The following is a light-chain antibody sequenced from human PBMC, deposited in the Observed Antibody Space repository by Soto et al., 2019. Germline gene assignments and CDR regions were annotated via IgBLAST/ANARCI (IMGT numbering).Light chain of an antibody. CDR2: GTS. J-gene: IGKJ1*01. V-gene: IGKV3-15*01. CDR3: QQYYKWPPKT. Sequence: EIVMTQSPVTLSVSPGERATLSCRASQNISRSLAWYQQKPGQGPSLLIYGTSTRAGGVPARFSGSGSETEFTLTISSLQSEDSAVYYCQQYYKWPPKTFGQGTKVDIK. CDR1: QNISRS.